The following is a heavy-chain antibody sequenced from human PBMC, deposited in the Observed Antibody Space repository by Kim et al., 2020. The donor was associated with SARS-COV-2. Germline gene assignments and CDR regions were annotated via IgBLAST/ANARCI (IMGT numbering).Heavy chain of an antibody. Sequence: SVKVSCKASGYTFSSYAMSWVRQAPGQGLEWMGWIIAGIGKTKYSQKFQGRVTITADESASTAYMELSSLRSEDTAVYYCARLLYNWTWASPFGIWGQGTMVTASS. J-gene: IGHJ3*02. CDR3: ARLLYNWTWASPFGI. D-gene: IGHD1-20*01. CDR1: GYTFSSYA. CDR2: IIAGIGKT. V-gene: IGHV1-69*13.